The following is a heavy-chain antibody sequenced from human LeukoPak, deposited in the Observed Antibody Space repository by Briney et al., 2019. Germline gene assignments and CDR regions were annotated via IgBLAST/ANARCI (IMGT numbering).Heavy chain of an antibody. CDR1: GGSFSGYY. V-gene: IGHV4-34*01. Sequence: PSETLSLTCAVYGGSFSGYYWSWIRQPPGKGLEWVGEINHSGSTNYNPSLKSRVTISVDTSKNQFSLKLSSVAAADTAVYYCARGPQTIAAAGGYYFAYWGQGTLVTVSS. J-gene: IGHJ4*02. D-gene: IGHD6-13*01. CDR3: ARGPQTIAAAGGYYFAY. CDR2: INHSGST.